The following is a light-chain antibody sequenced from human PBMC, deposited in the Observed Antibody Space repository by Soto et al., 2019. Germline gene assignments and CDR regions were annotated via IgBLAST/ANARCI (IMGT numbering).Light chain of an antibody. CDR2: GAS. Sequence: EIVLTQSPGTLSLSPGERATLSCRASQSVSSNYLAWYQQKPGQAPRVLIYGASSRTTGIPDRFSGSGSGTDFTLTISRLEPEDFPVYYCQQYHNSPLTFGQGTKVEIK. V-gene: IGKV3-20*01. CDR3: QQYHNSPLT. J-gene: IGKJ1*01. CDR1: QSVSSNY.